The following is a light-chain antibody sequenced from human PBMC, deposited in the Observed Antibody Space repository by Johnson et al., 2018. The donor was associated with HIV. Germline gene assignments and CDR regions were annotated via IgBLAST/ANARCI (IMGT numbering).Light chain of an antibody. CDR2: ENN. CDR3: GTWDSSLSASYV. V-gene: IGLV1-51*02. J-gene: IGLJ1*01. CDR1: SSNIGSNF. Sequence: QSVLTQPPSVSAAPGQKVTISCSGSSSNIGSNFVSWYQQLPGTAPKVLIYENNKRPSGIPARFSGSKSGTSATLGITGLQTGDEADYYCGTWDSSLSASYVFGTGTKVTVL.